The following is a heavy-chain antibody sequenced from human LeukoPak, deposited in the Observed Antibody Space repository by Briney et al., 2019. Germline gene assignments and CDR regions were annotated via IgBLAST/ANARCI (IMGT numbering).Heavy chain of an antibody. J-gene: IGHJ4*02. Sequence: SETLSLTCTVSGGSISSYYWSWIRQPPGKGLEWIGYIDTSGSTNYNSSLKSRVTVLVDTSKNQFSLKLRSVTAADTAVYYCARALSGSYPRVFDSWGQGTLVTVPS. CDR1: GGSISSYY. V-gene: IGHV4-4*09. CDR3: ARALSGSYPRVFDS. CDR2: IDTSGST. D-gene: IGHD1-26*01.